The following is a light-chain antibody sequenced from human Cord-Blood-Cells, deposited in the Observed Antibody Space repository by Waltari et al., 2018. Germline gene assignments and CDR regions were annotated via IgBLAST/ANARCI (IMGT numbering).Light chain of an antibody. J-gene: IGLJ2*01. CDR1: SSNIGNNY. CDR2: ENN. Sequence: QSVLTPPPSVSAAPGQKVTISCSGSSSNIGNNYVSWYQQLPGTAPKLLIYENNKLPSGIPDRFSGSKSGTAATLGITGRQTGDEADYYCGTWDSSLSAVVFGGGTKLTVL. CDR3: GTWDSSLSAVV. V-gene: IGLV1-51*02.